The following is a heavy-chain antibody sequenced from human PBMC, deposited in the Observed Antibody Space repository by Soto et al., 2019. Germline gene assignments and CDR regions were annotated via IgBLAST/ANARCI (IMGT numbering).Heavy chain of an antibody. D-gene: IGHD6-13*01. CDR1: GFTFSSYG. CDR2: ISYDGSNK. V-gene: IGHV3-30*18. CDR3: AKAPYSSSWTTTDYYYYGMDV. Sequence: GGSLRLSCAASGFTFSSYGMHWVRQAPGKGLEWVAVISYDGSNKYYADSVKGRFTISRDNSKNTLYLQMNSLRAEDTAVYHCAKAPYSSSWTTTDYYYYGMDVWGQGTTVTVSS. J-gene: IGHJ6*02.